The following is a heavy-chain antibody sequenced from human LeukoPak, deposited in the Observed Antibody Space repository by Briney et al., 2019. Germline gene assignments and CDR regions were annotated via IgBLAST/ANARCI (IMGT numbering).Heavy chain of an antibody. CDR3: ARPHYDSSGYEFDY. V-gene: IGHV5-51*01. Sequence: GEFLKISCKGSGYSFSTYWIGWVRQMPGKGLEWMGIIYPGDSDTRYSPSFQGQVTISADKSISTAYLHWSSLKASDTAMYYCARPHYDSSGYEFDYWGQGTLVTVSS. CDR1: GYSFSTYW. CDR2: IYPGDSDT. J-gene: IGHJ4*02. D-gene: IGHD3-22*01.